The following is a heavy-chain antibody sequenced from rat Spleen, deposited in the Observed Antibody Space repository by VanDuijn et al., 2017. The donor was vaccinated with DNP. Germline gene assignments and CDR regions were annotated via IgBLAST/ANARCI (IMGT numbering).Heavy chain of an antibody. Sequence: EVQLVESGGGLVQPGRSLKLSCAASGFTFSNYGMAWVRQAPKKGLEWVATISTSGGSTYYGDSVKGRFTISRDNAKSTLYLQMNSLRSEDMATYYCARWYNSGFFFDYWGQGVMVTVSS. D-gene: IGHD4-3*01. CDR3: ARWYNSGFFFDY. CDR2: ISTSGGST. J-gene: IGHJ2*01. V-gene: IGHV5S13*01. CDR1: GFTFSNYG.